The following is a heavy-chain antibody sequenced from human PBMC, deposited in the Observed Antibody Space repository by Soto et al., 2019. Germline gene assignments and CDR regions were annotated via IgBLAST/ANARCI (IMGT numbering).Heavy chain of an antibody. CDR3: ASQYYYDSSGYYVFD. CDR1: GGSISSYY. D-gene: IGHD3-22*01. CDR2: IHYSGST. Sequence: PSETLSLTCTVSGGSISSYYWSWIRQPPGKGLEWIGYIHYSGSTYYDSSLKSRVTISVDTSKNQFSLKLSSVTAADTAMYYCASQYYYDSSGYYVFDWGQGYLVTVAS. V-gene: IGHV4-59*04. J-gene: IGHJ4*02.